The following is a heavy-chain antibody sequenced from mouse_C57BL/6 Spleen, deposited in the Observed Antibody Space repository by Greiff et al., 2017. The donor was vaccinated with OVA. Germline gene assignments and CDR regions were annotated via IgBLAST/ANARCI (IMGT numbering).Heavy chain of an antibody. Sequence: QVQLKESGAELVRPGTSVKVSCKASGYAFTNYLIEWVKQRPGQGLEWIGVIIPGSGGTNYNEKFKGKATLTADKSSSTAYMQLSSLTSEDSAIYYCAMGDDYERVFDYWGQGTTLTVSA. CDR2: IIPGSGGT. J-gene: IGHJ2*01. V-gene: IGHV1-54*01. D-gene: IGHD2-4*01. CDR1: GYAFTNYL. CDR3: AMGDDYERVFDY.